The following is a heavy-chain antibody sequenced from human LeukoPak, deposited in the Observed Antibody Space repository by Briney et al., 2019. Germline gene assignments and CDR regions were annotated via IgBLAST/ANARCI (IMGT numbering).Heavy chain of an antibody. Sequence: SGPTLVKPTQTLTLTCTFSGFSLSNSGVGVGWIRQPPGKALEWLALIYWDDDKRYSPSLKSRLTITKDTSKNQVVLTMTNMDHVDTATYYCAHSVSDGYDFWSGFVDYWGQGSLVTVSS. CDR3: AHSVSDGYDFWSGFVDY. CDR2: IYWDDDK. V-gene: IGHV2-5*02. D-gene: IGHD3-3*01. J-gene: IGHJ4*02. CDR1: GFSLSNSGVG.